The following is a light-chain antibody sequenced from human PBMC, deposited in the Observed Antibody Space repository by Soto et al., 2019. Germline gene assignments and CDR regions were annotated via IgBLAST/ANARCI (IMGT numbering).Light chain of an antibody. V-gene: IGKV3-11*01. CDR3: QQYNNLPPT. CDR2: DAS. Sequence: EVVLTQSPATLSLSPGESATLSCRASQSVSKYLGWYQQRPGQAPRLLIYDASDRATGIPARFSGSGSGTDFTLTISSLEPEDFAVYYCQQYNNLPPTFGQGTKVDIK. CDR1: QSVSKY. J-gene: IGKJ1*01.